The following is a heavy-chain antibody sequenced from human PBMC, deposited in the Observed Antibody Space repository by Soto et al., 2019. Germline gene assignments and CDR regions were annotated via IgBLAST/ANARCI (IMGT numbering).Heavy chain of an antibody. J-gene: IGHJ4*02. CDR2: INTYNGNT. CDR1: GYPFINYA. CDR3: AKTPRGKISTD. D-gene: IGHD4-4*01. Sequence: QVQLGQSGPEVLKPGASVKVSCKASGYPFINYAMTWVRQAPGQGLASMGWINTYNGNTNYAENRQGSATMTTDKTANTADVEVRSLRSADKAVYYCAKTPRGKISTDWGQGTLVTVSS. V-gene: IGHV1-18*01.